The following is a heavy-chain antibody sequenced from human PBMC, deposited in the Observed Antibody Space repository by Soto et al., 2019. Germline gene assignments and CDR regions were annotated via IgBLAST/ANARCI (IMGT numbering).Heavy chain of an antibody. CDR1: GYTFTSYG. D-gene: IGHD3-10*02. J-gene: IGHJ6*02. CDR3: ARDVRGAGYNWDYYYGMDV. CDR2: ISAYNGNT. V-gene: IGHV1-18*04. Sequence: SVKVSCKASGYTFTSYGISWVRQAPGQGLEWMGWISAYNGNTNYAQKLQGRVTMTTDTSTSTAYMELRSLRSDDTAVYYCARDVRGAGYNWDYYYGMDVWGQGTKVTVS.